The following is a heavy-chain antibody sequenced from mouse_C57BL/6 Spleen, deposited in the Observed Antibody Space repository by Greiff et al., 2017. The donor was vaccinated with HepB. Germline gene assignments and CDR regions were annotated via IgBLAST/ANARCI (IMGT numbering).Heavy chain of an antibody. J-gene: IGHJ3*01. CDR1: GYAFSSSW. CDR3: ARGYYGSRGSWFAY. D-gene: IGHD1-1*01. Sequence: LVESGPELVKPGASVKISCKASGYAFSSSWMNWVKQRPGKGLEWIGRIYPGDGDTNYNGKFKGQATLTADKSSSTAYMQLSSLTSEDSAVYFCARGYYGSRGSWFAYWGQGTLVTVSA. V-gene: IGHV1-82*01. CDR2: IYPGDGDT.